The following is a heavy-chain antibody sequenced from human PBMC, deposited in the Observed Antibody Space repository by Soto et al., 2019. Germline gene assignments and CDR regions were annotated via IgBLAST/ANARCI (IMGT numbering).Heavy chain of an antibody. D-gene: IGHD1-26*01. CDR3: ARDRGTYSDRSRFGYFEY. Sequence: LRLSCAASGFTFRSYGMHWVRQAPGKGLEWVAVIWYDGSNKYYADSVKGRFTISRDNSRNTLYLQMDSLSAEDTAVYYCARDRGTYSDRSRFGYFEYWGQGTLVTVSS. CDR1: GFTFRSYG. CDR2: IWYDGSNK. V-gene: IGHV3-33*01. J-gene: IGHJ4*02.